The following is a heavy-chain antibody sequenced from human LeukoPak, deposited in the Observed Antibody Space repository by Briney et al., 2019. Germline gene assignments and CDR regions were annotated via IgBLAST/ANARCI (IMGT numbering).Heavy chain of an antibody. CDR3: AADRTYYDFWSGSLPYYYGMDV. J-gene: IGHJ6*02. CDR2: ISYDGSNK. V-gene: IGHV3-30*04. Sequence: GGSLRLSCAASGFTFSSYAMHWVRQAPGKGLEWVAVISYDGSNKYYADSVKGRFTISRDNSKNTLYLQMNSLRAEDTAVYYCAADRTYYDFWSGSLPYYYGMDVWGQGTTVTVSS. D-gene: IGHD3-3*01. CDR1: GFTFSSYA.